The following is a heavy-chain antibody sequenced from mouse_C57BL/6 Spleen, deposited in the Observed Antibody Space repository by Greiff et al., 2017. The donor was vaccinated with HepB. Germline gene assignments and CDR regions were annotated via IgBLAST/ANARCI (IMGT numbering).Heavy chain of an antibody. Sequence: EVQLQESGPGLVKPSQSLSLTCSVTGYSITSGYYWNWIRQFPGNKLEWMGYISYDGSNNYNPSLKNRISITRDTSKNQFFLKLNSVTTEDTATYYCAKLGREGYWGQGTTLTVSS. V-gene: IGHV3-6*01. CDR3: AKLGREGY. D-gene: IGHD4-1*01. CDR1: GYSITSGYY. CDR2: ISYDGSN. J-gene: IGHJ2*01.